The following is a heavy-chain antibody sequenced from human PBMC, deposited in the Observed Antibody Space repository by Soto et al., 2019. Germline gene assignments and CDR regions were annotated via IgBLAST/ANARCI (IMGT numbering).Heavy chain of an antibody. J-gene: IGHJ5*02. CDR1: GGSIISSSYY. CDR3: GSVRPSGYVLS. V-gene: IGHV4-61*01. CDR2: VYFSGNT. D-gene: IGHD6-25*01. Sequence: SETLSLTCTVSGGSIISSSYYLTCIRQSPGKGLEWIGYVYFSGNTNYNPSLKSRVTISIDTSKNQFSLRLASVTAADTAFYYCGSVRPSGYVLSWGQGTLVTVSS.